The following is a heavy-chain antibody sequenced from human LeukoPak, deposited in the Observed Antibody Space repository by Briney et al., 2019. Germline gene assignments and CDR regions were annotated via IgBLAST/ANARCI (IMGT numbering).Heavy chain of an antibody. J-gene: IGHJ4*02. D-gene: IGHD2-15*01. Sequence: GGSLRLSCAASGFTFSSYSMNWVRRAPGKGLEWVSSISSSSSYIYYADSVKGRFTISRDNAKNSLYLQMNSLRAEDTAVYYCARGTLGYCSGGSCWTFDYWGQGTLVTVSS. CDR1: GFTFSSYS. CDR2: ISSSSSYI. CDR3: ARGTLGYCSGGSCWTFDY. V-gene: IGHV3-21*01.